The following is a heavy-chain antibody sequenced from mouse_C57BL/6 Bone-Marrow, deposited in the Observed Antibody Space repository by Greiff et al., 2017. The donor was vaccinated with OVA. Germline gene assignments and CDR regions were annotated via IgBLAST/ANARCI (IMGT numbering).Heavy chain of an antibody. Sequence: VQLKESGPELVQPGASVKISCKASGSSFTDSNMNWLKQSNGKSLEWIGVLNPNYGTTSYNQKFKGKATLTVDQSSSTAYMQLNSLTSEDSAVYYCARVQGLTFYAMDDWGQGTSVTVSS. CDR2: LNPNYGTT. V-gene: IGHV1-39*01. CDR3: ARVQGLTFYAMDD. CDR1: GSSFTDSN. D-gene: IGHD2-13*01. J-gene: IGHJ4*01.